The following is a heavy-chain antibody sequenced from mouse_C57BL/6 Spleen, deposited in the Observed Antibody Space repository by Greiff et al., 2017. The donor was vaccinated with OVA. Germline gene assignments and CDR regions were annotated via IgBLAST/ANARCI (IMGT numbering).Heavy chain of an antibody. Sequence: QVQLKQSGPELVKPGASVKISCKASGYAFSSSWMNWVKQRPGKGLEWIGRIYPGDGDTNYNGKFKGKATLTADKSSSTAYMQLSSLTSEDSAVYFCARYGTMVTAFDYWGQGTTLTVSS. D-gene: IGHD2-2*01. CDR3: ARYGTMVTAFDY. V-gene: IGHV1-82*01. CDR1: GYAFSSSW. CDR2: IYPGDGDT. J-gene: IGHJ2*01.